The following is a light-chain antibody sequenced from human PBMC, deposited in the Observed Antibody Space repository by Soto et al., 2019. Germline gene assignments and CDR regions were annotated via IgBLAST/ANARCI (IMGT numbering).Light chain of an antibody. CDR3: QQYGSSPST. J-gene: IGKJ1*01. Sequence: IVLTQSPGTLSLSPGERATLSCRASQSVSSTYLAWYQQKPGQAPRLLIFGASSRATGIPDRFSGSGSGTDFTLTISRLEPEDFAVYYCQQYGSSPSTFGQGTNADIK. CDR2: GAS. CDR1: QSVSSTY. V-gene: IGKV3-20*01.